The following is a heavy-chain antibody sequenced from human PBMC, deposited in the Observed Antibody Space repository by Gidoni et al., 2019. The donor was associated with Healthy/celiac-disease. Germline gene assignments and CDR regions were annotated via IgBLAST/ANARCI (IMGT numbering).Heavy chain of an antibody. CDR1: GRSISSGDYY. CDR3: ARARRYFDWLLIARPPDV. Sequence: QVQLQESGPGLVKPSQTLSLTCTVSGRSISSGDYYWSWIRQPPGKGLEWIGYIYYSGSTYYNPSLKSRVTISVDTSKNQFSLKLSSVTAADTAVYYCARARRYFDWLLIARPPDVWGQGTTVTVSS. CDR2: IYYSGST. J-gene: IGHJ6*02. D-gene: IGHD3-9*01. V-gene: IGHV4-30-4*01.